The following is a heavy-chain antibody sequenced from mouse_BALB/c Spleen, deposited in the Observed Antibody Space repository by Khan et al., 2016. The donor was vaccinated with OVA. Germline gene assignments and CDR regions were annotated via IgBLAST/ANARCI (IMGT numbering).Heavy chain of an antibody. J-gene: IGHJ2*01. V-gene: IGHV1S137*01. Sequence: QVQLQQSGPELVRPGVSVKISCKGSGYTFTDYAMYWVKQSHAKSLEWIGLISTYSGNTNYNQKFKGKATMTVDKSSSTAYMELARLTSEDSDISYCARPAYDGYYDYWGQGTTLTVSS. CDR1: GYTFTDYA. CDR3: ARPAYDGYYDY. D-gene: IGHD2-3*01. CDR2: ISTYSGNT.